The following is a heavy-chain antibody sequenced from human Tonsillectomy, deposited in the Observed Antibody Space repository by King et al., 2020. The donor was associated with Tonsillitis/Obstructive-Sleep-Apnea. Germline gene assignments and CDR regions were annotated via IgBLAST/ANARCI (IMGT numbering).Heavy chain of an antibody. D-gene: IGHD2-2*02. CDR1: GGTFSSYA. CDR3: AREPHCSGTSCYTDWYFDL. Sequence: QLVQSGAEVKKPGSSVKVSCKASGGTFSSYAISWVRQAPGQGLEWMGTIIPILDITNYAQKFQGRVTITADKSTSTAYMELSSLRYEDTAVYYCAREPHCSGTSCYTDWYFDLWGRGTLVTVSS. CDR2: IIPILDIT. V-gene: IGHV1-69*04. J-gene: IGHJ2*01.